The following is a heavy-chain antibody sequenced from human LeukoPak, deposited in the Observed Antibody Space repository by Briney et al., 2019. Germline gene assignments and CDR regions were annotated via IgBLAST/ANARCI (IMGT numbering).Heavy chain of an antibody. D-gene: IGHD3-10*01. CDR2: IYPGDSDT. CDR1: GYSFTNYW. Sequence: GESLKISCKGSGYSFTNYWIGWVRQMPGKGLEWMGIIYPGDSDTRYSPSFQGHVTISADRSISTANLQWSGLKVSDTAMYYCARLDGSGSYSRGPDYWGQGTLVTVSS. J-gene: IGHJ4*02. V-gene: IGHV5-51*01. CDR3: ARLDGSGSYSRGPDY.